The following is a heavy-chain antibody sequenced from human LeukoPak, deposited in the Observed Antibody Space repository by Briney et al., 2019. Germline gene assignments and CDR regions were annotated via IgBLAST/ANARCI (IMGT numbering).Heavy chain of an antibody. CDR3: ARDFPTIFGVVNYYFDY. CDR1: GFTVGSNY. Sequence: GGSLRLSCAASGFTVGSNYMSWVRQAPGKGLEWVAVISYDGSNKYYADSVKGRFTISRDNSKNTLYLQMNSLRAEDTAVYYCARDFPTIFGVVNYYFDYWGQGTLVTVSS. V-gene: IGHV3-30*03. CDR2: ISYDGSNK. J-gene: IGHJ4*02. D-gene: IGHD3-3*01.